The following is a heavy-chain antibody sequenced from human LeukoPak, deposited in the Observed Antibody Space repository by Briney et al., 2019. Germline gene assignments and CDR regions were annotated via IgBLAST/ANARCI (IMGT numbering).Heavy chain of an antibody. Sequence: PGGSLRLSCAASGFTFSSYAMSWVRQAPGKGLEWVSAISGSGGSTYYADSVKGRFTISRDNSKNTLYLQMNSLRAEDTAVYYCAKDSLVIAVAGHFDYWGQGTLVTVCS. CDR2: ISGSGGST. D-gene: IGHD6-19*01. V-gene: IGHV3-23*01. CDR3: AKDSLVIAVAGHFDY. CDR1: GFTFSSYA. J-gene: IGHJ4*02.